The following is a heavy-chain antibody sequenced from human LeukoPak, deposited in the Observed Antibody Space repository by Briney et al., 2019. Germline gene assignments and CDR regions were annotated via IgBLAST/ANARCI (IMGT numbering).Heavy chain of an antibody. CDR2: IYPGDSDT. CDR1: GYSFTSYW. Sequence: GESLKISCKGSGYSFTSYWIGWVSQMPGKGLEWMGIIYPGDSDTRYSPSFQGQVTISADKSISTAYLQWSSLKASDTAMYYCARAYTTYYYDSSGYNHDAFDIWGQGTMVTVSS. V-gene: IGHV5-51*01. J-gene: IGHJ3*02. D-gene: IGHD3-22*01. CDR3: ARAYTTYYYDSSGYNHDAFDI.